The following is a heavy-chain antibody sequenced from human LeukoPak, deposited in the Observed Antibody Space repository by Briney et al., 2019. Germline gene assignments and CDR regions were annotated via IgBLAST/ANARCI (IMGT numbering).Heavy chain of an antibody. D-gene: IGHD1-1*01. Sequence: GGSLRLSCAASGFTFNRYAMSWVRQVPGKGLEWVSGISGSGGKTYYADSVKGRFTISRNNSKNTLSLEMNSLRAEDTAVYFCAKSRSGSANWALQIFDNWGQGTLVTVSS. CDR2: ISGSGGKT. CDR3: AKSRSGSANWALQIFDN. CDR1: GFTFNRYA. J-gene: IGHJ4*02. V-gene: IGHV3-23*01.